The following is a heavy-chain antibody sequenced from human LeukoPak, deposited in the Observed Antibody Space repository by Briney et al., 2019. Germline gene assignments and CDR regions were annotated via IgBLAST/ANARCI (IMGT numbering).Heavy chain of an antibody. CDR3: ARGYYSINWFDP. V-gene: IGHV3-7*04. CDR1: GFTFGKYW. J-gene: IGHJ5*02. Sequence: PGGSLRLSCAASGFTFGKYWMSWVRQAPGKGLEWLANIKEDGSEKYYVDSVKGRFTISRDNAKNSLFLQINSLRADDTAVYFCARGYYSINWFDPWGQGTPVTVSS. CDR2: IKEDGSEK. D-gene: IGHD3-10*01.